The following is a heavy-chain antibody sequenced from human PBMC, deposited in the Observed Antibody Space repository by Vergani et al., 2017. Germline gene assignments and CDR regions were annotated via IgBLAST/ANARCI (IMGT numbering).Heavy chain of an antibody. CDR3: ARSVVSGDWFDP. V-gene: IGHV1-69*02. J-gene: IGHJ5*02. D-gene: IGHD2-8*02. CDR1: GGTFSSYT. CDR2: IIPILGIA. Sequence: QVQLVQSGAEVKKPGSSVKVSCKASGGTFSSYTISWVRQAPGQGLEWMGRIIPILGIANYAQKFQGRVTITADKSTSTAYMELSSLRSEDTAVYYCARSVVSGDWFDPWGQGTLVTVSS.